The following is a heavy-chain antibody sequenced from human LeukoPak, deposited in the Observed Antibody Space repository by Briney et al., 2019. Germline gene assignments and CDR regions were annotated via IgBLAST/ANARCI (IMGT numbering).Heavy chain of an antibody. D-gene: IGHD3-10*01. CDR1: GFTFSSSR. Sequence: PGGSLRLSCAASGFTFSSSRMSWVRQAPGKGLECVANIKEDGREKYYVDSVKGRFTISRDNAKNSLYLQMSSLRAEDTAVYYCARGGRPDYWGQGTLVTVSS. V-gene: IGHV3-7*01. CDR3: ARGGRPDY. J-gene: IGHJ4*02. CDR2: IKEDGREK.